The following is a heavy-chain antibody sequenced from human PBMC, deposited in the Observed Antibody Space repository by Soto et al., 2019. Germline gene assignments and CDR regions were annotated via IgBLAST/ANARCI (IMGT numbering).Heavy chain of an antibody. CDR3: AREGVATVTPFDDYYYGMDV. J-gene: IGHJ6*02. CDR2: ISTYNGNT. V-gene: IGHV1-18*04. D-gene: IGHD4-4*01. CDR1: GYTFTSYG. Sequence: QVQLVQSGAEVKKPGASVKVSCKASGYTFTSYGISWVRQAPGQGLEWMGWISTYNGNTNYAQKLQGRVTKTTDTSTSTAYMELRSLRSDDTAVYYCAREGVATVTPFDDYYYGMDVWGQGTTVTVSS.